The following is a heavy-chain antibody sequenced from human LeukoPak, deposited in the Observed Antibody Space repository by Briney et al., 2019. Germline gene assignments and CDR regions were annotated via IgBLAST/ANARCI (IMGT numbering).Heavy chain of an antibody. V-gene: IGHV3-74*01. CDR2: ISGDGSSI. D-gene: IGHD6-13*01. CDR3: ARGRTYSSSWPFDY. J-gene: IGHJ4*02. Sequence: PGGSLRLSCAASEFTFNNYWMHWVRQAPGKGLVWVSRISGDGSSIAYADSVKGRFTISRDNAKNSLYLQMNSLRAEDTAVYYCARGRTYSSSWPFDYWGQGTLVTVSS. CDR1: EFTFNNYW.